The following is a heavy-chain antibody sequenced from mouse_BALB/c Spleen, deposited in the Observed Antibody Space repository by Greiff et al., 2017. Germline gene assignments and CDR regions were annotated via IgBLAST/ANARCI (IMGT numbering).Heavy chain of an antibody. J-gene: IGHJ3*01. CDR2: INSNGGST. D-gene: IGHD6-2*01. Sequence: EVKLVESGGGLVQPGGSLKLSCAASGFTFSSYGMSWVRQTPDKRLELVATINSNGGSTYYPDSVKGRFTISRDNAKNTLYLQMSSLKSEDTAMYYCERASPAWFAYWGQGTLVTVSA. CDR1: GFTFSSYG. CDR3: ERASPAWFAY. V-gene: IGHV5-6-3*01.